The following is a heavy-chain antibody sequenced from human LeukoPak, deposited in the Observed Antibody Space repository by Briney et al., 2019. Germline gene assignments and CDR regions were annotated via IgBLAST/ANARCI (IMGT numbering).Heavy chain of an antibody. Sequence: GGSLRLSCAASGFSFSNYNMNWVRQAPGKGLECVSFISSSGSYIYFADSVNGRFTISRDNAKNSLFLQMNSLRAEDTGLYYCARATTAKRGSEGYWGRGTLVTVSS. V-gene: IGHV3-21*01. J-gene: IGHJ4*02. D-gene: IGHD4-11*01. CDR1: GFSFSNYN. CDR3: ARATTAKRGSEGY. CDR2: ISSSGSYI.